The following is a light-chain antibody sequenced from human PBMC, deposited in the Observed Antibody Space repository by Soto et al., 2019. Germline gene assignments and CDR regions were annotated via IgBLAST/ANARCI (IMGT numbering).Light chain of an antibody. CDR3: QQYNSYSSYT. Sequence: DIQMTQSPSTLSASVGDRVTITCRASQSISSWLAWYQQKPGKAPKVLIYDASSLESGVPSRFSGSGSGTEFTLTISSLQTDDFATYDCQQYNSYSSYTFGQGTKLEIK. CDR2: DAS. J-gene: IGKJ2*01. V-gene: IGKV1-5*01. CDR1: QSISSW.